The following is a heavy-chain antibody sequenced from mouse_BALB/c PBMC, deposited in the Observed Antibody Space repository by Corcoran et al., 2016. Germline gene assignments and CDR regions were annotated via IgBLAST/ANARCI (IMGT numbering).Heavy chain of an antibody. CDR2: INTYTGEP. Sequence: QIQLVQSGPELKKPGETVKISCKASGYTFTNYGMNWVKQAPGKGLKWMGWINTYTGEPTYADDFKGRFAFSLETSASIAYLQINNLKNEDMATYFCARSGSSYGWYFDVWGAGTTVTVSS. V-gene: IGHV9-1*02. CDR1: GYTFTNYG. D-gene: IGHD1-1*01. CDR3: ARSGSSYGWYFDV. J-gene: IGHJ1*01.